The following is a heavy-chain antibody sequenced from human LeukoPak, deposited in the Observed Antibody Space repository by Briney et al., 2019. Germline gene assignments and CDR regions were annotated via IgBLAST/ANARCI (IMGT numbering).Heavy chain of an antibody. Sequence: AGGSLRLSCAASGLTFSDHYMDWVRQAPGKGLEWVSAICGNSANTYYADSVKGRFTISRDNSKNTLYLQMSSLRAEDTALYYCAKGSGGSCYSPPDYWGQGTLVTVSS. CDR2: ICGNSANT. CDR3: AKGSGGSCYSPPDY. J-gene: IGHJ4*02. CDR1: GLTFSDHY. D-gene: IGHD2-15*01. V-gene: IGHV3-23*01.